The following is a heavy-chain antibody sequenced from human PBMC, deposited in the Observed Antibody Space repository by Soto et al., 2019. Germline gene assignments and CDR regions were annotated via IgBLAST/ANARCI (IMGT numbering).Heavy chain of an antibody. CDR1: GGSISSYY. Sequence: PSETLSLTCTVSGGSISSYYWSWIRQPPGKGLEWIGYIYYSGSTNYNPPLKSRVTISVDTSKNQFSLKLSSVTAADTAVYYCARPHGGSSGWDNWFDPWGQGTLVTVSS. CDR2: IYYSGST. D-gene: IGHD6-25*01. CDR3: ARPHGGSSGWDNWFDP. J-gene: IGHJ5*02. V-gene: IGHV4-59*01.